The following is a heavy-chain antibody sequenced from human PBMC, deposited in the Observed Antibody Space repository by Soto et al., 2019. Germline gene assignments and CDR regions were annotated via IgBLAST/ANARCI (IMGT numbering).Heavy chain of an antibody. V-gene: IGHV3-48*02. CDR2: IISSSSTI. J-gene: IGHJ4*02. CDR1: GFTFSAYS. CDR3: ARDRPADY. Sequence: EVQLVESGGGLVQPGGSLRLSCAASGFTFSAYSMNWVRQAPGKGLEWVSYIISSSSTIYYADSVKGRFTISRDNVKNSVYLQMNSLRDEDTAVYYCARDRPADYWGQGTLVTVSS.